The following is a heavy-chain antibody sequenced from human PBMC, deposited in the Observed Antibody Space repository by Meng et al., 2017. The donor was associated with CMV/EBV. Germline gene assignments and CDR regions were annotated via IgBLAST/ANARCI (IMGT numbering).Heavy chain of an antibody. CDR3: VPWDGYSYGWAGGY. D-gene: IGHD5-18*01. J-gene: IGHJ4*02. CDR2: IIPILGIA. Sequence: SVKVSCKASGGTFSSYAISWVRQAPGQGLEWMGGIIPILGIANYAQKFQGRVTITADKSTSTAYMELSSLRSEDTAVYYCVPWDGYSYGWAGGYWGQGTLVTVSS. V-gene: IGHV1-69*10. CDR1: GGTFSSYA.